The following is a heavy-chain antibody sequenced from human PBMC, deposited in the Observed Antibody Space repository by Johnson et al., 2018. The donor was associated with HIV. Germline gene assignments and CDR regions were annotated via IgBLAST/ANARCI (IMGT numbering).Heavy chain of an antibody. D-gene: IGHD6-13*01. J-gene: IGHJ3*02. CDR1: GFTFDDYG. Sequence: VQLVESGGGVVRPGGSLRLSCAASGFTFDDYGMSWVRQAPGKGLEWVSAINWNGDNTGYTESVKGRFPISRDNAKNTLYLQMNSLRAEDTAVYYCAKARAAAGTSDAFDIWGQGTMVTVSS. CDR2: INWNGDNT. V-gene: IGHV3-20*04. CDR3: AKARAAAGTSDAFDI.